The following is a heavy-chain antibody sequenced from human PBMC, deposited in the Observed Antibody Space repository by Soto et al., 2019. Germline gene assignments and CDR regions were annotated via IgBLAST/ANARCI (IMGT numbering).Heavy chain of an antibody. CDR2: ISYDGSDK. D-gene: IGHD6-13*01. Sequence: GGSLRLSCAASGFTFSAYGIHWVRQAPGKGLEWVAVISYDGSDKYYADSVKGRFTISRDNSKNTLYLQMNGLSAEDTAVYYCAKDEGGTSWFSVDYWGQGTLVTVSS. J-gene: IGHJ4*02. V-gene: IGHV3-30*18. CDR3: AKDEGGTSWFSVDY. CDR1: GFTFSAYG.